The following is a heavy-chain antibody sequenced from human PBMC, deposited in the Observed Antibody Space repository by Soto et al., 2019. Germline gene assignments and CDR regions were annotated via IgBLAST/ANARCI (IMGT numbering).Heavy chain of an antibody. CDR3: AGGKDLPYYYYGLGV. D-gene: IGHD2-15*01. J-gene: IGHJ6*02. CDR1: GYTFTTHY. Sequence: QVQLVQSGAEVKKPGASVKVSCKASGYTFTTHYIHWVRQAPGQGPEWMGIIDSRSGSAGYAQRFQVSVTMARETPTSKFHRDLSSLRSEDTAVYYCAGGKDLPYYYYGLGVWGQGTTFTVS. CDR2: IDSRSGSA. V-gene: IGHV1-46*03.